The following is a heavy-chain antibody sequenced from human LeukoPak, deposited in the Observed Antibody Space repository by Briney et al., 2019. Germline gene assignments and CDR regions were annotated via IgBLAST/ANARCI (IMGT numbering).Heavy chain of an antibody. V-gene: IGHV4-59*01. CDR1: GGSISSYY. Sequence: SETLSLTCTVSGGSISSYYWSWIRQPPGKGLEWIGYIYYSGSTNYNPSLKSRVTISEDTSKNQFSLKLSSVTAADTAVYYCARESGSYHFDYWGQGTLVTVSS. D-gene: IGHD1-26*01. CDR2: IYYSGST. CDR3: ARESGSYHFDY. J-gene: IGHJ4*02.